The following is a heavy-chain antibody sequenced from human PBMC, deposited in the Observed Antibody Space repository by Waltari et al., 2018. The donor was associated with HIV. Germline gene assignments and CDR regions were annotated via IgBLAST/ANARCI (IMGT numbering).Heavy chain of an antibody. CDR1: GFTFSSYG. J-gene: IGHJ6*02. CDR3: ARDWGDCSGGSCYSQRMDV. D-gene: IGHD2-15*01. Sequence: QVQLVESGGGVVQPGRSLRLSCAASGFTFSSYGMHWVRQAPGKGLEWVAVIWYDGSNKYYADSVKGRFTISRDNSKNTLYLQMNSLRAEDTAVYYCARDWGDCSGGSCYSQRMDVWGQGTTVTVSS. CDR2: IWYDGSNK. V-gene: IGHV3-33*01.